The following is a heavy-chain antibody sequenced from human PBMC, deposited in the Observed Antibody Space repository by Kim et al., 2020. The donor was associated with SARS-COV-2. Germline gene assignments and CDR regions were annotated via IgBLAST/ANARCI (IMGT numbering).Heavy chain of an antibody. J-gene: IGHJ4*02. D-gene: IGHD5-12*01. CDR3: AKNSGYDYAFDS. Sequence: IDYADSVKGQFTISRNNAKNSLFLQMNSLRTNDTAFYYCAKNSGYDYAFDSWGQGTLVTVSS. V-gene: IGHV3-9*01. CDR2: I.